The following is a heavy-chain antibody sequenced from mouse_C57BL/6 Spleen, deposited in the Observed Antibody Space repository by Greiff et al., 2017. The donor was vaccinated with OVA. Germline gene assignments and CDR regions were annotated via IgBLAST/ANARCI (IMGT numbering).Heavy chain of an antibody. V-gene: IGHV1-26*01. D-gene: IGHD4-1*01. CDR3: ARLNNWGMDY. Sequence: EVQLQQSGPELVKPGASVKISCKASGYTFTDYYMNWVKQSHGKSLEWIGDINPNNGGTSYNQKFKGKATLTVDKSSSTAYMELRSLTSEDSAVYYCARLNNWGMDYWGQGTSVTVSS. CDR2: INPNNGGT. CDR1: GYTFTDYY. J-gene: IGHJ4*01.